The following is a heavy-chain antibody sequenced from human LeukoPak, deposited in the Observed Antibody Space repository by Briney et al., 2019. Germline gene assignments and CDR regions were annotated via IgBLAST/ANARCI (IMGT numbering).Heavy chain of an antibody. CDR2: INPSGGST. Sequence: ASVKVSCKASGYTFTSYYMHWVRQAPGQGLERMGIINPSGGSTSYAQKFQGRVTMTRDTSTSTIYMELSSLRSEDTAVYYCARGGSIAARYYYYYYGMDVWGQGTTVTVSS. CDR3: ARGGSIAARYYYYYYGMDV. V-gene: IGHV1-46*01. J-gene: IGHJ6*02. CDR1: GYTFTSYY. D-gene: IGHD6-6*01.